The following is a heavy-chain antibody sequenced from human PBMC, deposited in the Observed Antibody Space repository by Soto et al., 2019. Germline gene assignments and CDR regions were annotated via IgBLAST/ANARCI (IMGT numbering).Heavy chain of an antibody. CDR3: ARTLSWRRGPFDS. Sequence: EVQLVESGGGLIQPGGSLRLSCAASGFIFNTYSMNWVRKAPGKGLEWVPYISGSSQTIFYADSVRGRFTISRDNANNSTYLQMVSLRDEDTAVYYCARTLSWRRGPFDSWGQGTLVTVSS. CDR1: GFIFNTYS. CDR2: ISGSSQTI. J-gene: IGHJ4*02. D-gene: IGHD2-15*01. V-gene: IGHV3-48*02.